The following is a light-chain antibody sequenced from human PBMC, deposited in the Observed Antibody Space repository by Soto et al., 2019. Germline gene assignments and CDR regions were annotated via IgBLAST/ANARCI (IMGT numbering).Light chain of an antibody. CDR1: ESVRSD. CDR2: GGS. CDR3: QQYNDWPTIT. V-gene: IGKV3-15*01. J-gene: IGKJ5*01. Sequence: EIVMTQSPATLSVPPGDRATLSCRASESVRSDLAWYQQKPGQAPRLLIYGGSIMAADIPARFSGSGSGTEFTLTISTLQSEDFAVYYCQQYNDWPTITFGQGTRLETK.